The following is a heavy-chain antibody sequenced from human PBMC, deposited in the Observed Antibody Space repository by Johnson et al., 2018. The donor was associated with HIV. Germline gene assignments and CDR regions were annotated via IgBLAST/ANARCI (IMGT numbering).Heavy chain of an antibody. CDR1: GFTFSSYG. V-gene: IGHV3-30*02. Sequence: QVQLVESGGGVVQPGGSLRLSCAASGFTFSSYGMHWVRQAPGKGLEWVAFIRYDGSNKYYADSVKGRFTISRDNSKNTLYLQMNSLRAEDTAVYYCAKEYYYDSSGFPDAFDIWGQGTMVTVSS. D-gene: IGHD3-22*01. J-gene: IGHJ3*02. CDR2: IRYDGSNK. CDR3: AKEYYYDSSGFPDAFDI.